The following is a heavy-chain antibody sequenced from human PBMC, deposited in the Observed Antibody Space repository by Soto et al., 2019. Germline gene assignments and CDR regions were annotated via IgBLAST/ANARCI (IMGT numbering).Heavy chain of an antibody. D-gene: IGHD3-10*01. CDR2: IYYSGST. Sequence: SETLALTCTVSGGSISSYYWSWIRQPPGKGLEWIGYIYYSGSTNYNPSLKSRVTISVDTSKNQFSLKLSSVTAADTAVYYCARAPITLSRWYFDYWGQGTLVTVSS. V-gene: IGHV4-59*01. CDR1: GGSISSYY. CDR3: ARAPITLSRWYFDY. J-gene: IGHJ4*02.